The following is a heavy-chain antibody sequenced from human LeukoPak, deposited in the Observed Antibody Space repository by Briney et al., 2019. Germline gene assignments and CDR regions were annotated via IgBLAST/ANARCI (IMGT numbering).Heavy chain of an antibody. V-gene: IGHV4-39*01. J-gene: IGHJ6*03. D-gene: IGHD3-10*01. Sequence: SETLSLTCTVSGGSISSRRYYWGGIRHPPGKGLECRVSIYHSGSTYYNPSLKRRVTLSVDTPKDQFSLELSSLTAADTAWYYCARLRMVRGVTIYYFYYYYMDVWGKGNTVTISS. CDR3: ARLRMVRGVTIYYFYYYYMDV. CDR1: GGSISSRRYY. CDR2: IYHSGST.